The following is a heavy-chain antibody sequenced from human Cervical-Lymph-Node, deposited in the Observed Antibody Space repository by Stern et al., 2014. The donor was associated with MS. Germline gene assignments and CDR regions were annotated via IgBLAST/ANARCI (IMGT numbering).Heavy chain of an antibody. D-gene: IGHD6-19*01. V-gene: IGHV3-33*01. J-gene: IGHJ4*02. CDR2: IWFDGSNT. Sequence: VQLVESGGGVVQPERSLRLSCAASGFDFRIYGMQWVRQTPGKGLEWVAVIWFDGSNTNYADSVKGRFTSSRDNAKNTLYLQMNSLRAADTAVYYCARVPSGWQTGFDYWGQGTLVTVSS. CDR3: ARVPSGWQTGFDY. CDR1: GFDFRIYG.